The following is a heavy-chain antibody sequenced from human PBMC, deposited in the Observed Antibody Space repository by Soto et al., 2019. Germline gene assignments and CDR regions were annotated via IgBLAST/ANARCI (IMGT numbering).Heavy chain of an antibody. CDR3: ARDEYNNGRNWLNP. CDR2: ISTYNGNT. J-gene: IGHJ5*02. V-gene: IGHV1-18*01. Sequence: QVELVQSGPEVKKPGASVKVSCKASGYSFSNSGFSWMRQAPGQGLEWMGWISTYNGNTNYAQKFQGRHSMTRDTSTTTAFMELTTLRSYDTAVYYCARDEYNNGRNWLNPWGQGTLVTVTS. D-gene: IGHD2-8*01. CDR1: GYSFSNSG.